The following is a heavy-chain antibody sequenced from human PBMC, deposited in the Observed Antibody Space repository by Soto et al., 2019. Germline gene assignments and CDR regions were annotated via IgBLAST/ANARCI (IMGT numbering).Heavy chain of an antibody. CDR1: GYTFSSFD. CDR2: ISGSGGGT. J-gene: IGHJ4*02. Sequence: EVQLWESGGGLVQPGGSLRLSCAVSGYTFSSFDMSWVRQAPGKGLEWVSTISGSGGGTNYADSVKGRFTISRDISTYTVYLQMNSLRAEDTAVYYCAHRTGFDYGGQGALVTVSS. CDR3: AHRTGFDY. V-gene: IGHV3-23*01.